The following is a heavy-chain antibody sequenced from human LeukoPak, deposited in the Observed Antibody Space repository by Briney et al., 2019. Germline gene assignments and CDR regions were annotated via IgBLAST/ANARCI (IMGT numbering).Heavy chain of an antibody. D-gene: IGHD5-18*01. V-gene: IGHV3-7*03. CDR3: ARKGINSYGYYYYGMDV. J-gene: IGHJ6*02. CDR2: IKQDASEE. CDR1: GFTFAGYW. Sequence: PGGSLRLSCAASGFTFAGYWISWVRQAPGKGLEWVANIKQDASEEYYVDSVKGRFTISRHNSKNTLYLQMNSLRAEDTAVYYCARKGINSYGYYYYGMDVWGQGTTVTVSS.